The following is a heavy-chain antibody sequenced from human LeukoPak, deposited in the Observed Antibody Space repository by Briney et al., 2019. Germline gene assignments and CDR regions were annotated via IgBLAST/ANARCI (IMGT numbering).Heavy chain of an antibody. V-gene: IGHV4-38-2*02. J-gene: IGHJ4*02. D-gene: IGHD6-6*01. CDR3: AKESIAARRDDY. CDR2: IYHSGST. CDR1: GYSISSGYY. Sequence: SETLSLTCTVSGYSISSGYYWGWIRQPPGKVLGWIGSIYHSGSTYYNASLKSRVTISVDTAKNQFSLKLSSVTAADTAVYYCAKESIAARRDDYWGQGTLVTVSS.